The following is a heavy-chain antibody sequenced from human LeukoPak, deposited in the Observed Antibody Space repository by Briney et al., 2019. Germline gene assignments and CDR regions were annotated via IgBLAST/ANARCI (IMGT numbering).Heavy chain of an antibody. J-gene: IGHJ3*02. Sequence: ASVKVSCKASGYTFTGYYMHWVRQAPGQGLEWMGRINPNSGGTNYAQKFQGRVTMTGDTSISTAYMELSRLRSGDTAVYYCASSYYYDSSGYYPDAFDIWGQGTMVTVSS. CDR1: GYTFTGYY. D-gene: IGHD3-22*01. CDR2: INPNSGGT. CDR3: ASSYYYDSSGYYPDAFDI. V-gene: IGHV1-2*06.